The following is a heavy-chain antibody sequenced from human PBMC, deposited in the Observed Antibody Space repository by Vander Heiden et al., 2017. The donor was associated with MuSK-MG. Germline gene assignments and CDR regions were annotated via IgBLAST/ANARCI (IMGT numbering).Heavy chain of an antibody. D-gene: IGHD2-15*01. CDR1: GGSISSSSYY. V-gene: IGHV4-39*01. J-gene: IGHJ4*02. Sequence: QLQLQESGPGLVKPSETLSLTCTVSGGSISSSSYYWGWIRQPPGKGLEWIGSIYYSGTHYYTPARKSRVTISVDTSKTQFPLELRSVHHEDTAVYYCARHTGGSCYDPLGYWGQGNLVTVSS. CDR2: IYYSGTH. CDR3: ARHTGGSCYDPLGY.